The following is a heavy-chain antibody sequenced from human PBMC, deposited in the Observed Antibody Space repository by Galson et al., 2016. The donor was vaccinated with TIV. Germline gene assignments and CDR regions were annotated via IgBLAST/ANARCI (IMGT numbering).Heavy chain of an antibody. Sequence: SLRLSCAASGFTFSTFAMNWVRQAPGKGLEWVSVISGGTTYYADSVKGRFTVSRDNSKNTLYVQMNSLRAEDTAVYYCAKGYEGFNDAFDIWGRGTMVTVSS. J-gene: IGHJ3*02. D-gene: IGHD5-18*01. CDR2: ISGGTT. CDR1: GFTFSTFA. CDR3: AKGYEGFNDAFDI. V-gene: IGHV3-23*01.